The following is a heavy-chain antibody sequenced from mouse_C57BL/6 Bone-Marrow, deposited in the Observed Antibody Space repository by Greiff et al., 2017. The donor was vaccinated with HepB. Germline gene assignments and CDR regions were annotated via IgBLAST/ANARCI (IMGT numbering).Heavy chain of an antibody. CDR1: GYTFTEYT. CDR3: ARHEAPHYYGSSPWFAY. CDR2: FYPGSGSI. V-gene: IGHV1-62-2*01. D-gene: IGHD1-1*01. J-gene: IGHJ3*01. Sequence: LVESGAELVKPGASVKLSCKASGYTFTEYTIHWVKQRSGQGLEWIGWFYPGSGSIKYNEKFKDKATLTADKSSSTVYMELSRLTSEDSAVYFCARHEAPHYYGSSPWFAYWGQGTLVTVSA.